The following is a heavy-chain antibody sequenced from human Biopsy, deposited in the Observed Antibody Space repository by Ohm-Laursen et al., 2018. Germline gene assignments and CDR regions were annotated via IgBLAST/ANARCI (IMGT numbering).Heavy chain of an antibody. CDR2: VYYSGTT. V-gene: IGHV4-59*01. D-gene: IGHD2/OR15-2a*01. CDR1: GGSISSDW. CDR3: TRATNSTGWPYYYFYGMDI. J-gene: IGHJ6*02. Sequence: PGTLSLTCPVSGGSISSDWWSWIRQTPGKGLEWIGYVYYSGTTTYNPSLRSRVTISVDTSMNQISLRLQSVTAADTAIYYCTRATNSTGWPYYYFYGMDIWGQGTTVTVSS.